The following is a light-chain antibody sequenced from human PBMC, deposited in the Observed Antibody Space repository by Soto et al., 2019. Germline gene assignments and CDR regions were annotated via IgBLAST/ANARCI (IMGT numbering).Light chain of an antibody. CDR3: QQYGSSPLT. CDR1: QSVSNNY. J-gene: IGKJ4*01. Sequence: EIVLTQSPGTLSLSPVERATLSGMASQSVSNNYLAWYQQKPGQAPRLLIYGASSRATGIPDRFSGSGSGTDFTLTISRLEPEDFAVYYCQQYGSSPLTFGGGTKVDIK. V-gene: IGKV3-20*01. CDR2: GAS.